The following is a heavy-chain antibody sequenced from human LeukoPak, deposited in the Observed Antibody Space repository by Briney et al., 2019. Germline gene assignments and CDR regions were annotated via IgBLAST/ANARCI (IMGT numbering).Heavy chain of an antibody. CDR2: IYTSGST. V-gene: IGHV4-4*07. CDR3: ARDDDDSSGYYPRSVGY. J-gene: IGHJ4*02. Sequence: PSETLSLTCTVSGGSISSYYWSWIRQPAGKGLEWIGRIYTSGSTNYNPSLKSRVTMSVDTSKNQFSLKLSSVTAADTAVYYCARDDDDSSGYYPRSVGYWGQGTLVTVSS. D-gene: IGHD3-22*01. CDR1: GGSISSYY.